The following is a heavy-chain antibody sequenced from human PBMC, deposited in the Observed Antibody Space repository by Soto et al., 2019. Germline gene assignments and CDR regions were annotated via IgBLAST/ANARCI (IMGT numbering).Heavy chain of an antibody. CDR3: ARVERGTATTVVDAFDI. V-gene: IGHV4-61*01. J-gene: IGHJ3*02. Sequence: SETLSLTCAVFGGSVNSGNYYWSWIRQPPGKGLEWIGEMSHSGGTHFNPSLKSRVTISVDTSKNQFSLKMSSVTAADTSLYYCARVERGTATTVVDAFDIWGPGTMVTVSS. CDR2: MSHSGGT. CDR1: GGSVNSGNYY. D-gene: IGHD1-1*01.